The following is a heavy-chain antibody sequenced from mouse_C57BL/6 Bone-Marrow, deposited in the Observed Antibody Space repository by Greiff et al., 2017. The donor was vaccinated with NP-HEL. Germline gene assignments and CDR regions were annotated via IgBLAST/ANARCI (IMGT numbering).Heavy chain of an antibody. CDR3: ARKAMVTTNYAMDY. CDR1: GYSFTDYN. D-gene: IGHD2-2*01. J-gene: IGHJ4*01. CDR2: INPNYGTT. V-gene: IGHV1-39*01. Sequence: VQLQQSGPELVKPGASVKISCKASGYSFTDYNMTWVKQSNGKSLEWIGVINPNYGTTSYNQKFKGKATLTVDQSSSTAYMQLNSLTSEDSAVYYCARKAMVTTNYAMDYWGQGTSVTVSS.